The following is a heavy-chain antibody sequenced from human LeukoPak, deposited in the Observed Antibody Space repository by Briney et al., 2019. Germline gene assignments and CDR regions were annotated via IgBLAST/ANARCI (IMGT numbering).Heavy chain of an antibody. CDR1: GGSIGTYY. Sequence: PSETLSLTCTVSGGSIGTYYWSWIGQPPGKGLEWIGYIYYSGSTNYNPALKSRVTISEDTSKNQISLKLSSVTAADTAVYYCGRVRGYYDSSGYDYWGQGTLVTVSS. V-gene: IGHV4-59*01. CDR3: GRVRGYYDSSGYDY. D-gene: IGHD3-22*01. CDR2: IYYSGST. J-gene: IGHJ4*02.